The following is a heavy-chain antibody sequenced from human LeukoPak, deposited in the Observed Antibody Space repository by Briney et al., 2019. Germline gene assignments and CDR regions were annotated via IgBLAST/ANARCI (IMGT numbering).Heavy chain of an antibody. CDR3: ARARITIFGVVIIRGYYFDY. Sequence: GGSLRLSCRVSGFTFSTAFMDWVRQAPGKGLEWVSLIYDDGRTVYSDSVKGRFTISRDTSKNMVYLQMNSLRAEDSEIYYCARARITIFGVVIIRGYYFDYWGQGTLVTVSS. D-gene: IGHD3-3*01. J-gene: IGHJ4*02. CDR1: GFTFSTAF. CDR2: IYDDGRT. V-gene: IGHV3-66*02.